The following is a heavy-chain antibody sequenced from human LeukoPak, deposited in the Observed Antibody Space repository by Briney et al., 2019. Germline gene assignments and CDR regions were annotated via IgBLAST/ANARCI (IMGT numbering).Heavy chain of an antibody. CDR3: ARGRSKVLLWFGDGDYYMDV. V-gene: IGHV1-8*03. D-gene: IGHD3-10*01. J-gene: IGHJ6*03. CDR2: MNPNSGNT. Sequence: ASVKVSCKASGYTFSSYDINWVRQATVQGLEWMGWMNPNSGNTGYAQKFQRRVTITRNTSLSTAYMELSSLRAEDTAVYYCARGRSKVLLWFGDGDYYMDVWGKGTTVTVSS. CDR1: GYTFSSYD.